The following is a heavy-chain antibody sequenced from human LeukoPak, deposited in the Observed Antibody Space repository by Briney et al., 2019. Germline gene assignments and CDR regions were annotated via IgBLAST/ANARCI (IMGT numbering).Heavy chain of an antibody. CDR1: GFIFSSYS. D-gene: IGHD6-19*01. V-gene: IGHV3-21*01. CDR3: ARGSYSSGWYREDYYYMDV. CDR2: ISSSSSYI. J-gene: IGHJ6*03. Sequence: PEGSLRLSCAASGFIFSSYSMNWVRQAPGKGLEWVSSISSSSSYIYYADSVKGRLTTSRDNAKNSLYLQMNSLRAEDTAVYYCARGSYSSGWYREDYYYMDVWGKGTTVTVSS.